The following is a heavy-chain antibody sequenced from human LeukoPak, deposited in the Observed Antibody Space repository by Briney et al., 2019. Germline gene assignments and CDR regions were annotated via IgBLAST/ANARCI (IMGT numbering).Heavy chain of an antibody. CDR1: GYTFTGYY. J-gene: IGHJ3*02. Sequence: AASVKVSCKASGYTFTGYYMHWVRQAPGQGLEWMGLINPNSGGTNYAQKFQGWVTMTRDTSISTAYMELSRLRSDDTAVYYCARVCSGGSCYSTFDAFDIWGQGTMVTVSS. CDR3: ARVCSGGSCYSTFDAFDI. V-gene: IGHV1-2*04. CDR2: INPNSGGT. D-gene: IGHD2-15*01.